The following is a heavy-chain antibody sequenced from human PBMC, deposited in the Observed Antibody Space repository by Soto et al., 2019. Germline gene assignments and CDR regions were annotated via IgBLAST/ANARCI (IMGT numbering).Heavy chain of an antibody. CDR3: ARGFSGGSGYYPDAYNWFDP. D-gene: IGHD3-22*01. V-gene: IGHV4-61*01. CDR1: GASVSSGSHY. CDR2: IYYSGST. Sequence: SETLSLTCSVSGASVSSGSHYWSWIRQSPGKGLEWIGFIYYSGSTNYNPSLKSRVTISVDTSKNQFSLKVSSVTAADTAVYYCARGFSGGSGYYPDAYNWFDPWGQGTLVTVSS. J-gene: IGHJ5*02.